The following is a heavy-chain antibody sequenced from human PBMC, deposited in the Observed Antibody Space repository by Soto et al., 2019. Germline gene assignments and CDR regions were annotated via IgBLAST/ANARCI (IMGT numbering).Heavy chain of an antibody. CDR1: GGSISSGDYY. J-gene: IGHJ1*01. Sequence: SETLSLTCTVSGGSISSGDYYWSWIRQPPGKGLEWIGYIYYSGSTYYNPSLKSRVTISVDTSKNQFSLKLSSVTAADTAVYYCAREDPVFMQHWGQGTLVTVYS. D-gene: IGHD3-10*01. CDR2: IYYSGST. CDR3: AREDPVFMQH. V-gene: IGHV4-30-4*01.